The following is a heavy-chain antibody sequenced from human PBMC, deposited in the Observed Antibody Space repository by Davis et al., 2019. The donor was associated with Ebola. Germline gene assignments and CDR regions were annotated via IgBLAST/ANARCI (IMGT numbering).Heavy chain of an antibody. V-gene: IGHV3-23*01. CDR2: ISGSGGST. CDR3: AREARFLEWSTPYYYYYYMDV. CDR1: GFTFSSYA. D-gene: IGHD3-3*01. J-gene: IGHJ6*03. Sequence: GESLKISCAASGFTFSSYAMSWVRQAPGKGLEWVSAISGSGGSTYYADSVKGRFTISRHNSKNTLYLQMNSLRAEDTAVYYCAREARFLEWSTPYYYYYYMDVWGKGTTVTVSS.